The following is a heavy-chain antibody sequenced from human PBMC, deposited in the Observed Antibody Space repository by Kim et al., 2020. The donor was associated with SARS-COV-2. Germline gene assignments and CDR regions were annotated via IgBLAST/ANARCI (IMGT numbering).Heavy chain of an antibody. CDR3: ARDWDGSGNGMDV. Sequence: GGSLRLSCAASGFTFVRHWMSWLRQAPGKGLEWVAIIKPDGGAQYYVDSVEGRFTVSRDNAKESLFLQMNSLRDEDTAIYYCARDWDGSGNGMDVWGQGTTVIVS. CDR1: GFTFVRHW. D-gene: IGHD3-10*01. J-gene: IGHJ6*02. CDR2: IKPDGGAQ. V-gene: IGHV3-7*03.